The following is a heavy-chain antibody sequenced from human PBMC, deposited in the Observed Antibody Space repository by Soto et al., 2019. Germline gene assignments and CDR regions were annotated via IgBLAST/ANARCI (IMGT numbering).Heavy chain of an antibody. D-gene: IGHD3-10*02. CDR2: IVVGSGNT. J-gene: IGHJ4*02. Sequence: GASVKVSCKASGFTFTSSAVQWVRQARGQRLEWIGWIVVGSGNTNYAQKFQERVTITRDMSTSTAYMELSSLRSEDTAVYYCAADSLEIGEMLGGYWGQGTLVTVSS. CDR3: AADSLEIGEMLGGY. V-gene: IGHV1-58*01. CDR1: GFTFTSSA.